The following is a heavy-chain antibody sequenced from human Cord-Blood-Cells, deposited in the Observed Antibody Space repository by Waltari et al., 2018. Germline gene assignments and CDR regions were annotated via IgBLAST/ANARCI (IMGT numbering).Heavy chain of an antibody. CDR3: AKDGRYSSSWYYYYYMDV. Sequence: EVQLLASGGGLVQPGGSLRLSCAASGFTFSSYAMSWVLQAPVKGLEWVSAISGSGGSTYYADSVKGRFTISRDNSKNTLYLQMNSLRAEDTAVYYCAKDGRYSSSWYYYYYMDVWGKGTTVTVSS. V-gene: IGHV3-23*01. D-gene: IGHD6-13*01. CDR1: GFTFSSYA. J-gene: IGHJ6*03. CDR2: ISGSGGST.